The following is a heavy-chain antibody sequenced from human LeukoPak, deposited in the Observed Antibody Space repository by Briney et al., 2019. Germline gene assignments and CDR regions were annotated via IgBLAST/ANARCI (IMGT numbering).Heavy chain of an antibody. Sequence: GGSLRLSCAAPGFTVSSHDMSWVRQAPGKGLEWVSVIYMGGNTFYVDSVKGRFTISRHTSKNTLYLQMNSLRPEDTAVYYCVRVGDEVAYTRGYLDYWGQGTLVTVSS. V-gene: IGHV3-53*04. D-gene: IGHD3-16*01. J-gene: IGHJ4*02. CDR1: GFTVSSHD. CDR2: IYMGGNT. CDR3: VRVGDEVAYTRGYLDY.